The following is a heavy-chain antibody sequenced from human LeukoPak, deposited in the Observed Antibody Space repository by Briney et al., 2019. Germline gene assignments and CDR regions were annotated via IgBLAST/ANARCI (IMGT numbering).Heavy chain of an antibody. D-gene: IGHD1-26*01. J-gene: IGHJ4*02. CDR2: ISGSGDIK. CDR3: AKEGAFAGSSALDY. Sequence: GGSLRLSCAASGFTFDNYAMNWVRQAPGKGLEWVSSISGSGDIKDFGDVVEGRITISRDNTKNTVSLQMNSMSADDTAVYYWAKEGAFAGSSALDYWGQGRLVTVSS. V-gene: IGHV3-23*01. CDR1: GFTFDNYA.